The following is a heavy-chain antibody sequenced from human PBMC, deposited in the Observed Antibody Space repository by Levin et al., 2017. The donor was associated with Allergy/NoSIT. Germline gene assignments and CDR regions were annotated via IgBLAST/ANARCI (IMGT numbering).Heavy chain of an antibody. D-gene: IGHD6-13*01. CDR1: GYTFTGYY. V-gene: IGHV1-2*02. CDR2: INPNSGGT. Sequence: GESLKISCKASGYTFTGYYMHWVRQAPGQGLEWMGWINPNSGGTNYAQKFQGRVTMTRDTSISTAYMELSRLRSDDTAVYYCARDPDPLAYSSSWIRSAETIIDYWGQGTLVTVSS. CDR3: ARDPDPLAYSSSWIRSAETIIDY. J-gene: IGHJ4*02.